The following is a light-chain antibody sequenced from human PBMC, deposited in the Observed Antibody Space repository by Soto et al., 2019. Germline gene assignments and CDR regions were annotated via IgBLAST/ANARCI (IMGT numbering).Light chain of an antibody. CDR2: KAS. CDR3: QQYNGT. Sequence: DIQMTQSPSTLSASVGDRVTITCRASQTISSWLAWYQQKLGKAPKLLIYKASSLEGGVPSRFSGSGSGTEFPLTISSLQPDDSATYYCQQYNGTFGQGTKVEVK. CDR1: QTISSW. V-gene: IGKV1-5*03. J-gene: IGKJ1*01.